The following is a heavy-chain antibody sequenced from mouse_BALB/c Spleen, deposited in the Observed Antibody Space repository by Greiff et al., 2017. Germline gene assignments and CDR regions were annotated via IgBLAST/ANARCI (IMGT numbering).Heavy chain of an antibody. CDR2: ILPGSGST. CDR1: GYTFSSYW. Sequence: QVQLQQSGAELMKPGASVKISCKATGYTFSSYWIEWVKQRPGHGLEWIGEILPGSGSTNYNEKFKGKATFTADTSSNTAYMQLSSLTSEDSAVYYCNALGHSDGYYGAMDYWGQGTSVTVSS. CDR3: NALGHSDGYYGAMDY. V-gene: IGHV1-9*01. J-gene: IGHJ4*01. D-gene: IGHD2-3*01.